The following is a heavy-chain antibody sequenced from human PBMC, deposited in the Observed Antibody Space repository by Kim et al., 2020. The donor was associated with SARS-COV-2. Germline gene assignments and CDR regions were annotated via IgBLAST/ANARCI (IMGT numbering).Heavy chain of an antibody. CDR3: VTDPYGSKSLFDC. Sequence: GGSLRLSCVASGITFSRYGLSWVRQAPGKGLEWVSAISGSGVDTYYTDSVRGRFTIYRDNSKYTLYLQLNSLRVEDTAVYYCVTDPYGSKSLFDCWGQ. CDR2: ISGSGVDT. V-gene: IGHV3-23*01. CDR1: GITFSRYG. D-gene: IGHD3-10*01. J-gene: IGHJ4*02.